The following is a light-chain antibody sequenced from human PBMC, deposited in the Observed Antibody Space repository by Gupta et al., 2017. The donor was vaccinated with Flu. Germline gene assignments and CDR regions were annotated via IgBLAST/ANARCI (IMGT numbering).Light chain of an antibody. CDR1: SSNIGAGYD. J-gene: IGLJ1*01. CDR3: QSYDSSLNGRV. V-gene: IGLV1-40*01. Sequence: SVLTLPPSVSGAPGSRGTIACPGTSSNIGAGYDVHWYQQRPGTAPQLLIYGNATRPSGVPDRFSGSKSDTSASLASAGLQAEDEADYFCQSYDSSLNGRVFGTGTKVTVL. CDR2: GNA.